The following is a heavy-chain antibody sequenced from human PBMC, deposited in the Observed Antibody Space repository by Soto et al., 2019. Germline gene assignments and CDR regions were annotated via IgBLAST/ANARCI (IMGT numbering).Heavy chain of an antibody. CDR2: INPNSGGT. D-gene: IGHD6-6*01. CDR1: GYTFTGYY. J-gene: IGHJ3*02. Sequence: ASVKVSCKASGYTFTGYYMHWVLQAPGQGLEWMGWINPNSGGTNYAQKFQGWVTMTRDTSISTAYMELSRLRSDDTAVYYCARDWGYSSSSPAFDIWGQGTMVTVSS. V-gene: IGHV1-2*04. CDR3: ARDWGYSSSSPAFDI.